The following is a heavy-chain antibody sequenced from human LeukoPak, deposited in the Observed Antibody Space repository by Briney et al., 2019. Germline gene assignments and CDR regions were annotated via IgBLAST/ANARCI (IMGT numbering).Heavy chain of an antibody. Sequence: PGGSLRLSCAASGFTFTYAYMSWVRQAPGRGLEWVGRIKSKTDGGTTDYAAPVKGRFTISRDDSNKTLHLQMNSLKTEDTGAYYCTTDAPYYGSGSYFSDFQHWGQGTLVTVSS. D-gene: IGHD3-10*01. CDR1: GFTFTYAY. J-gene: IGHJ1*01. V-gene: IGHV3-15*01. CDR2: IKSKTDGGTT. CDR3: TTDAPYYGSGSYFSDFQH.